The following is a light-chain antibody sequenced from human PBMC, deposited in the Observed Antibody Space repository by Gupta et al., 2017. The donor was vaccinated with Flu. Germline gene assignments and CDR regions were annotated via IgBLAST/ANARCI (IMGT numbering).Light chain of an antibody. Sequence: QSALTQPASVSGSPGQSITISCTGTSSDVGFDNLFSWYQQHPGKAPQLLIYEATKRPSGVSYRFSGSRSGNTASLTISGLQAEDEAEYYCASFTTSSTHLLLGGGTRLTVL. V-gene: IGLV2-14*02. CDR1: SSDVGFDNL. J-gene: IGLJ2*01. CDR2: EAT. CDR3: ASFTTSSTHLL.